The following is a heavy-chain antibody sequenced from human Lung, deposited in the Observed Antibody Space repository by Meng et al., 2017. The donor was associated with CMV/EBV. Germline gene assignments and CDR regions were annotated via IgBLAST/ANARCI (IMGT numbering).Heavy chain of an antibody. D-gene: IGHD3-3*01. J-gene: IGHJ4*02. CDR1: GYTFMNYA. CDR3: ARVAPSGYRYFNY. Sequence: QVQLVQSGSELTKPGASVTVSCKASGYTFMNYAMNWVRQAPGQGLEWMGWINTNTGNPTYAQGFTRRFVFSLDTSFGTAYLQISSLKAEDTAVYYCARVAPSGYRYFNYWGQGTLVTVSS. CDR2: INTNTGNP. V-gene: IGHV7-4-1*02.